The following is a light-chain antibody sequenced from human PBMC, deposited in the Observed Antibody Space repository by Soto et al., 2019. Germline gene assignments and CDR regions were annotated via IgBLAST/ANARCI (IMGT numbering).Light chain of an antibody. CDR3: QSADSSGTYPVV. J-gene: IGLJ2*01. V-gene: IGLV3-25*03. CDR2: KDS. Sequence: SYELTQPPSVSVSPGQTARITCSGDALPKQYAYWYQQKPGQAPVLVIYKDSERPSGIPERFSGSSSGTTVTLTISGVQVEDEADYYCQSADSSGTYPVVFGGGTQLTVL. CDR1: ALPKQY.